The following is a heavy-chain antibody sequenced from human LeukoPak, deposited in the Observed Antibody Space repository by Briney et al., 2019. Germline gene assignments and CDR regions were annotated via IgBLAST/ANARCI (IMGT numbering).Heavy chain of an antibody. Sequence: ASVKVSCKASGGTFSSYAISWVRQAPGQGLEWMGGIIPIFGTANYAQKFQGRGTITADEFTSTGYMELSSLRSEDTAVYYCARAFRIAVNPGRFDPWGQGTLVTVSS. J-gene: IGHJ5*02. CDR2: IIPIFGTA. D-gene: IGHD6-19*01. V-gene: IGHV1-69*13. CDR3: ARAFRIAVNPGRFDP. CDR1: GGTFSSYA.